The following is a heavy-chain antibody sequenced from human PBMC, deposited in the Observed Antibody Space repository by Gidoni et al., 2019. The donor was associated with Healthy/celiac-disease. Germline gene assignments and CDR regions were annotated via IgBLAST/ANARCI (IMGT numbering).Heavy chain of an antibody. Sequence: QVQLVESGGGVVQPGRSLSLSCAASGFTFSVFAIHWVRQAPGKGLEWAAVISADGNVKYYADSVKGRFTISRDNSKNTLFLQMNSLRAEDTAVYYCAREGSSSSFDFWGQGTLVTVSS. J-gene: IGHJ4*02. D-gene: IGHD6-6*01. CDR3: AREGSSSSFDF. CDR2: ISADGNVK. V-gene: IGHV3-30-3*01. CDR1: GFTFSVFA.